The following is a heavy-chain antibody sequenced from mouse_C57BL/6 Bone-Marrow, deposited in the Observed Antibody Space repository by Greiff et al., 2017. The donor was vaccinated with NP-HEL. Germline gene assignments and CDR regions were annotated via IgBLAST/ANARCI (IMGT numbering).Heavy chain of an antibody. J-gene: IGHJ3*01. CDR1: GYTFTNHY. Sequence: VQLQQSGPVLVKPGASVKMSRKASGYTFTNHYMNRVKPSHGKRPEWIGVIYSYNGGTSYNQKFKGKATLTVDKSSSTADVELNSLTSEDSAVYYCARGRFAYWGKGTLVTVSA. CDR2: IYSYNGGT. V-gene: IGHV1-19*01. CDR3: ARGRFAY.